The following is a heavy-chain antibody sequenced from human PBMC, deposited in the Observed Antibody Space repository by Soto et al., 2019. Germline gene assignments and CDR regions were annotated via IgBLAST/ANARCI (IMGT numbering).Heavy chain of an antibody. CDR2: IYYSGST. Sequence: SETLSLTCTVSGGSMSNFFWSWIRQTPGKGLEWIGYIYYSGSTNYNPSLKSRVTILVDSFKNQFSLKLSSVTAADTAVYYCAAHYYESSAFFYWGQGTLVTVSS. CDR3: AAHYYESSAFFY. D-gene: IGHD3-22*01. V-gene: IGHV4-59*01. CDR1: GGSMSNFF. J-gene: IGHJ4*02.